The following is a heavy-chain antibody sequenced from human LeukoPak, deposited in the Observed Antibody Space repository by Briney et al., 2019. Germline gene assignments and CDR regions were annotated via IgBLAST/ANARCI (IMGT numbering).Heavy chain of an antibody. CDR3: ARDHYDFWSGYYTVADY. D-gene: IGHD3-3*01. CDR2: ISSSSSYI. Sequence: PGGSLRLSCAASGFTFSSYSMNWVRQAPGKGLEWVSSISSSSSYIYYADSVKGRFTISRDNAKNSLYLQMNSLRAEDTAVYYCARDHYDFWSGYYTVADYWGQGTLVTVSS. CDR1: GFTFSSYS. V-gene: IGHV3-21*01. J-gene: IGHJ4*02.